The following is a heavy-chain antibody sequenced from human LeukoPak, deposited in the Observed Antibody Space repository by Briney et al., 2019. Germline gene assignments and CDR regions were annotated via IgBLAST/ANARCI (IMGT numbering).Heavy chain of an antibody. CDR3: ARGAATGPTLGFDY. CDR2: ISPNGGST. CDR1: GFTFSAYA. V-gene: IGHV3-64*04. D-gene: IGHD6-13*01. Sequence: PGRSLRLSCSASGFTFSAYAMHWVRQAPGKGLEYVSAISPNGGSTYYADSVKGRFTISRDISKNTLYLQMTSLRAEDTAVYYCARGAATGPTLGFDYWGQGTLVAVSS. J-gene: IGHJ4*02.